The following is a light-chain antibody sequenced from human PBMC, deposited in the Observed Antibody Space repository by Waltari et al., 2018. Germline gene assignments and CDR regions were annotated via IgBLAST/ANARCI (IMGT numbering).Light chain of an antibody. J-gene: IGKJ1*01. CDR3: QQYFSPPET. Sequence: DIQMTQSPSSLSASVGDRVTITCRASHNISSRFNWYQQKPGQPPKLLIYWASTRESGVPDRFSGSGSGTDFTLTISSLQAEDVAVYYCQQYFSPPETFGQGTKVEIK. V-gene: IGKV4-1*01. CDR2: WAS. CDR1: HNISSRFN.